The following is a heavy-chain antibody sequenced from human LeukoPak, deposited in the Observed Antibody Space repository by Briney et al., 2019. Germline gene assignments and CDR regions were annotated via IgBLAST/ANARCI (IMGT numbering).Heavy chain of an antibody. CDR1: GGSISSYY. CDR2: IYTSGST. Sequence: SETLSLNCTVSGGSISSYYWSWIRQPAGKGLEWIGRIYTSGSTNYNPSLKSRVTMSVDTSKNQFSLKLSSVTAADTAVYYCARRYCSSTSCWWDWFDPWGQGTLVTVSS. CDR3: ARRYCSSTSCWWDWFDP. V-gene: IGHV4-4*07. J-gene: IGHJ5*02. D-gene: IGHD2-2*01.